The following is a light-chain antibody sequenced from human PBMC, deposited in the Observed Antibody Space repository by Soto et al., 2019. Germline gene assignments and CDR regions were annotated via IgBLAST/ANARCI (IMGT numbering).Light chain of an antibody. CDR2: DIS. CDR1: SSDVGGYIY. CDR3: CSYAGTYTFVV. Sequence: QSALTQPRSVSGSPGQSVTISCIGTSSDVGGYIYVSWYQQHPGKAPKLIIYDISKRPSGVPDRFSASKSGNAASPTISGLQAEDEADYYCCSYAGTYTFVVFGGGTKLTVL. J-gene: IGLJ2*01. V-gene: IGLV2-11*01.